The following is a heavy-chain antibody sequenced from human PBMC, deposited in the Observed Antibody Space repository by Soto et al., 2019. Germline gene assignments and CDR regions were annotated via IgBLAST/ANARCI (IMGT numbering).Heavy chain of an antibody. D-gene: IGHD3-10*01. V-gene: IGHV3-9*01. J-gene: IGHJ4*02. CDR2: VSPTGDTV. Sequence: VQVVASGGGLVQPGRSLRLSCAVSGFRFEQYVMHWVRQGPGKGLECVSTVSPTGDTVAYADSVEGRFTVSRDNAKNSLYLQMNSRKGDDTAFYYCLKDAPNGSIDDWGQGTLVTGSS. CDR1: GFRFEQYV. CDR3: LKDAPNGSIDD.